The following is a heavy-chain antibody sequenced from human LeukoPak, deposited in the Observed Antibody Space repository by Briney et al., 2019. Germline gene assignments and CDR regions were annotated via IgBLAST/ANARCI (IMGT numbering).Heavy chain of an antibody. J-gene: IGHJ4*02. CDR2: VSNSGSYT. D-gene: IGHD6-19*01. V-gene: IGHV3-11*03. CDR1: GFTFSDEY. Sequence: GGSLRLSCAASGFTFSDEYMSWIRQAPGKGLEWVSCVSNSGSYTNYADSVKGRFTISRDNAKSSLYLQMNSVRAEDTAVYYCARSRGAGPGAHFDYWGQGTLVTVSS. CDR3: ARSRGAGPGAHFDY.